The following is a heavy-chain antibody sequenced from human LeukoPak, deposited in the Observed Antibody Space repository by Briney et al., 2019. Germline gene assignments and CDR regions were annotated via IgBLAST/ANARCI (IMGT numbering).Heavy chain of an antibody. D-gene: IGHD3-22*01. CDR2: ISYDGSNK. V-gene: IGHV3-30*04. Sequence: GGSLRLSCAASGFTFSSYAMHWVRQAPGKGLEWVAVISYDGSNKYYADPVKGRFTISRDNSKNTLYLQMNSLRAEDTAVYYCARGRITMIKGYFDYWGQGTLVTVSS. CDR1: GFTFSSYA. CDR3: ARGRITMIKGYFDY. J-gene: IGHJ4*02.